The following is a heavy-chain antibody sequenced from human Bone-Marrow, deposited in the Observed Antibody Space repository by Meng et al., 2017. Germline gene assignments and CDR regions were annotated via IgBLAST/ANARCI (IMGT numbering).Heavy chain of an antibody. V-gene: IGHV4-34*01. D-gene: IGHD4-11*01. Sequence: QVQRQPWGAGLLKPSETLSLTCVVSGGSFSDYYWSWIRQPPGKGLEWIGEINHSGSTNYNPSLESRATISVDTSQNNLSLKLSSVTAADSAVYYCARGPTTMAHDFDYWGQGTLVTVSS. CDR1: GGSFSDYY. CDR3: ARGPTTMAHDFDY. CDR2: INHSGST. J-gene: IGHJ4*02.